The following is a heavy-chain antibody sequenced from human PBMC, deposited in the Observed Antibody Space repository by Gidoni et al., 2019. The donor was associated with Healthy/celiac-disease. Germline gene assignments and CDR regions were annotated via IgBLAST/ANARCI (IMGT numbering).Heavy chain of an antibody. V-gene: IGHV3-23*01. D-gene: IGHD6-13*01. CDR3: AKVGRAGAYYYYYGMDV. CDR1: GFTFSSYA. CDR2: ISGSGGST. J-gene: IGHJ6*02. Sequence: EVQLLESGGGLVQPGGSLRLSCAASGFTFSSYAMGWVRQAPGKGLEWVSAISGSGGSTYYADAVKGRFTISRDNSKNTLYLQMNSLRAEDTAVYYCAKVGRAGAYYYYYGMDVWGQGTTVTVSS.